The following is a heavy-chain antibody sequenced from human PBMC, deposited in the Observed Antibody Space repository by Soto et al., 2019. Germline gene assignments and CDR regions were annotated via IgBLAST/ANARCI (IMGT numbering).Heavy chain of an antibody. Sequence: QVQLVQSGAEVKKPGASVKVSCKTSGYTFTRYDINWVRQAIGQGLEWMGWMNPNSGNTGYAQKFQGRVTMTRNTSIRTAYMEVSSLRSEDTAVYYCARGHIVGARPSNYWGQGTLVTVSS. V-gene: IGHV1-8*01. CDR3: ARGHIVGARPSNY. CDR1: GYTFTRYD. D-gene: IGHD1-26*01. CDR2: MNPNSGNT. J-gene: IGHJ4*02.